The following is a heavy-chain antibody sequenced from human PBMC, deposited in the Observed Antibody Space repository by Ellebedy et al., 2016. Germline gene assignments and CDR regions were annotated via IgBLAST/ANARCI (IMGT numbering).Heavy chain of an antibody. CDR3: ASGDNFGYNN. CDR1: GLTFSRHW. J-gene: IGHJ4*02. Sequence: GESLKISCAASGLTFSRHWLHWVRQAPGKGLVWVSLIKNDGTTTIYADSVKGRFTISRDAAKNTLYLQMNNLRAEDTALYYCASGDNFGYNNWGQGTLVTVSS. V-gene: IGHV3-74*01. D-gene: IGHD5-18*01. CDR2: IKNDGTTT.